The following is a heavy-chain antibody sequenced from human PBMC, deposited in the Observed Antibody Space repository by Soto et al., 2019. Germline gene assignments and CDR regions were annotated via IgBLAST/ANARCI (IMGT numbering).Heavy chain of an antibody. CDR2: IYHSGST. CDR1: GGSISSGGYS. J-gene: IGHJ5*02. V-gene: IGHV4-30-2*01. Sequence: QLQLQESGSGLVKPSQTLSLTCAVSGGSISSGGYSWSWIRQPPGKGLEWIGYIYHSGSTYYNPSLKGRVTKSIGRSQDQFLLKLSPVAAADTAGYYCAQEHIGVGGEFDPWGQGTLVTVSS. D-gene: IGHD2-15*01. CDR3: AQEHIGVGGEFDP.